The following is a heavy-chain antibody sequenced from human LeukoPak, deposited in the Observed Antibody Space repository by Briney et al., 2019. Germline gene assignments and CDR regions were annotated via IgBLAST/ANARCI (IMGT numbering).Heavy chain of an antibody. CDR1: GGTFSSYA. Sequence: SVKVSCKASGGTFSSYAISWVRQAPGQGLEWMGGIIPIFGTANYAQKFQGRVTITTDESTSTAYMELSSLRSEDTAVYYCAGGGPIQELFDYWGQGTLVTVSS. CDR2: IIPIFGTA. V-gene: IGHV1-69*05. J-gene: IGHJ4*02. CDR3: AGGGPIQELFDY. D-gene: IGHD4-11*01.